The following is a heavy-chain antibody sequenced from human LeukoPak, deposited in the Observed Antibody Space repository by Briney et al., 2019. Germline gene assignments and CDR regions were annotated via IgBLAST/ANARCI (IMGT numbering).Heavy chain of an antibody. V-gene: IGHV1-69*05. CDR2: IIPIFGTA. Sequence: ASVKVSCKASGGTYSSYAISWVRQAPGQGLEWMGGIIPIFGTANYAQKFQGRVTITTDESTSTAYMELSSLRSEDTAVYYCASRKYSGSYYGRRGLDYWGQGTLVTVSS. D-gene: IGHD1-26*01. J-gene: IGHJ4*02. CDR1: GGTYSSYA. CDR3: ASRKYSGSYYGRRGLDY.